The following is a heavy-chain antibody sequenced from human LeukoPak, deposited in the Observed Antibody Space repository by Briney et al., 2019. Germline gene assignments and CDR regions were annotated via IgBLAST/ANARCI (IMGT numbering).Heavy chain of an antibody. D-gene: IGHD3-10*01. J-gene: IGHJ3*02. V-gene: IGHV1-46*01. Sequence: GASVKVSCKASGYTFTSYYMHWVRQAPGQGLEWMGIINPSGGSTSYAQKFQGRVTMTRDTSISTAYMELSRLRSDDTAVYYCARFLARGVIPAFDIWGQGTMVTVSS. CDR2: INPSGGST. CDR3: ARFLARGVIPAFDI. CDR1: GYTFTSYY.